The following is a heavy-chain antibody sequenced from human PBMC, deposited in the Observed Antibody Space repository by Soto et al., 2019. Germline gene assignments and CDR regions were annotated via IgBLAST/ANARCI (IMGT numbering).Heavy chain of an antibody. CDR1: GFTFSSYG. D-gene: IGHD2-15*01. Sequence: QVQLVESGGGVVQPGRSLRLSCAASGFTFSSYGMHWVRQAPGKGLDWVAVIWYDGSNKYYADSVKGRFTISRDNSKNTLYLQMNSLRAEDTAVYYCARGYCSGGSCFPADNDVYYGMDVWGQGTTVTVSS. J-gene: IGHJ6*02. V-gene: IGHV3-33*01. CDR2: IWYDGSNK. CDR3: ARGYCSGGSCFPADNDVYYGMDV.